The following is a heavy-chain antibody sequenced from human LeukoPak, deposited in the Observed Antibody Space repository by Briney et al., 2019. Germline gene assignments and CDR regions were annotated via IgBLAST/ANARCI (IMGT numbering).Heavy chain of an antibody. CDR3: ARGAQLWFNWFDP. D-gene: IGHD5-18*01. J-gene: IGHJ5*02. CDR2: ISTYNGNT. CDR1: GYTFISYG. V-gene: IGHV1-18*01. Sequence: ASVKVSCKASGYTFISYGISWVRQAPGQGLEWMGWISTYNGNTNYAQKLQGRVTMTTDTSTSTAYMELRSLRFDDTAVYYCARGAQLWFNWFDPWGQGTLVTVSS.